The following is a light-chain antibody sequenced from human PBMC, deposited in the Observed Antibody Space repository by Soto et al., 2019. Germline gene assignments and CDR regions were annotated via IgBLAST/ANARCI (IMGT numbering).Light chain of an antibody. J-gene: IGKJ1*01. Sequence: EIVLIQSPATLSLSPGERATLSCRASQSVSSNLAWYQQNPGQAPRLLIFDASNRATGIPARFSGSGSGTDFILTISSLEPEDFAVYYCQQYNTYPWTFGQGTKV. CDR2: DAS. CDR1: QSVSSN. CDR3: QQYNTYPWT. V-gene: IGKV3-11*01.